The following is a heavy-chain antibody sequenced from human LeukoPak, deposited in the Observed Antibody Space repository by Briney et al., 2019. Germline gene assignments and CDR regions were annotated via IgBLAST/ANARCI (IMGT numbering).Heavy chain of an antibody. CDR1: GFTFSSYS. J-gene: IGHJ6*04. CDR3: ARDFQVWFGEAYGMDV. D-gene: IGHD3-10*01. V-gene: IGHV3-21*01. Sequence: PGGSLRLSCAASGFTFSSYSMNWVRQAPGKGLEWVSSISSSSSYIYYADSVKGRFTISRDNAKNSLYLQMNSLRAEDTAVYYCARDFQVWFGEAYGMDVWGKGTTVTVPS. CDR2: ISSSSSYI.